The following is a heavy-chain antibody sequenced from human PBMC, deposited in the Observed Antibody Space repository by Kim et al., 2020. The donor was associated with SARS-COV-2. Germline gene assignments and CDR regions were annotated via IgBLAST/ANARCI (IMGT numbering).Heavy chain of an antibody. J-gene: IGHJ1*01. Sequence: GGSLRLSCAASGFTFSSYAMHWVRQAPGKGLEWVAVISYDGSNKYYADSVKGRFTISRDNSKNTLYLQMNSLRAEDTAVYYCARDPPSQWMVAAPEYFQ. CDR3: ARDPPSQWMVAAPEYFQ. CDR1: GFTFSSYA. CDR2: ISYDGSNK. V-gene: IGHV3-30-3*01. D-gene: IGHD2-15*01.